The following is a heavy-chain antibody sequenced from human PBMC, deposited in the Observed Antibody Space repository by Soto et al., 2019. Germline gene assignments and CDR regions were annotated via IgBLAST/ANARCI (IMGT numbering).Heavy chain of an antibody. CDR3: AKDLSGSSGWSNDAFDI. Sequence: PGGSLRLSCAASGFTFSSYAMSWVRQAPGKGLEWVSAISGSGGSTYYADSVKGRFTISRDNSKNTLYLQMNSLRAEDTAVYYCAKDLSGSSGWSNDAFDIWGQGTMVTVSS. CDR2: ISGSGGST. CDR1: GFTFSSYA. V-gene: IGHV3-23*01. J-gene: IGHJ3*02. D-gene: IGHD6-19*01.